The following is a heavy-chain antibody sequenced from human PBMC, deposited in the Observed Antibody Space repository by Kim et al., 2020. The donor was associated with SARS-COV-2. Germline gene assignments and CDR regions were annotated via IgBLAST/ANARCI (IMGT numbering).Heavy chain of an antibody. V-gene: IGHV3-21*01. J-gene: IGHJ4*02. D-gene: IGHD7-27*01. Sequence: YSATSVKGRFTIPRDNAKNSLYLQMNSLRAEDTAVYYCARETPLGRSFDYWGQGTLVTVSS. CDR3: ARETPLGRSFDY.